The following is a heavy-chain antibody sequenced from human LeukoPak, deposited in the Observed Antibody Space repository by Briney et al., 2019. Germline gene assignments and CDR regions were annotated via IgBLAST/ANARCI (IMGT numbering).Heavy chain of an antibody. V-gene: IGHV4-34*01. CDR2: MHHSGAT. CDR1: GGSYSGFY. D-gene: IGHD2/OR15-2a*01. Sequence: SETLSLTCAVSGGSYSGFYWSWIRQPPGKGLEWIGEMHHSGATSYKPSLRSRVTISGGTSKNQFSLNLNSVTAADTAVYYCARGILGYYYFDLWGRGTLVTVSS. J-gene: IGHJ2*01. CDR3: ARGILGYYYFDL.